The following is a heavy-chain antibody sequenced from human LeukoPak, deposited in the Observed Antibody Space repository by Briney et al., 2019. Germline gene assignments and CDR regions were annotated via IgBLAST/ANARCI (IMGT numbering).Heavy chain of an antibody. V-gene: IGHV7-4-1*02. CDR2: INTNTGNP. CDR1: GYSFTTYA. D-gene: IGHD5-12*01. CDR3: ASLSGYSGYDYEGTVDY. Sequence: ASVKVSCKASGYSFTTYAINWVRQAPGQGLEWMGWINTNTGNPTYAQGFTGRFVFSLDTSVSTAYLQISSLKAEDTAVYYCASLSGYSGYDYEGTVDYWGQGTLVTVSS. J-gene: IGHJ4*02.